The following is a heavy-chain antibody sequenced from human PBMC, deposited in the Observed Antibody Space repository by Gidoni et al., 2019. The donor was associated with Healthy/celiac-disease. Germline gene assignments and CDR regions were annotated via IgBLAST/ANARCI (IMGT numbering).Heavy chain of an antibody. Sequence: QVQLQESGPGLVKPSETLSLTCAVSGDSITSYYWNWIRQPPGKGLEWIGNTYSSGTTNYTPSLKSRITISIDTSENQFSLNLSSVTAADTAVYYCARGRGLGVWGQGTLVTVSS. CDR2: TYSSGTT. CDR1: GDSITSYY. V-gene: IGHV4-59*01. CDR3: ARGRGLGV. D-gene: IGHD3-10*01. J-gene: IGHJ4*02.